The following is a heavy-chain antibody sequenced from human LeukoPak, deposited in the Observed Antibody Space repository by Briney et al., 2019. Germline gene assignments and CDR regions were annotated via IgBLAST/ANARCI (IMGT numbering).Heavy chain of an antibody. D-gene: IGHD2-2*01. CDR3: TTADIVVVPAATGYNWFDP. Sequence: PGGSLRLSCAASGFTFSNAWMSWVRQAPGKGLEWVGRIKSKTGGGTTDYAAPVKGRFTISRDDSKNTLYLQMNSLKTEDTAVYYCTTADIVVVPAATGYNWFDPWGQGTLVTVSS. J-gene: IGHJ5*02. CDR1: GFTFSNAW. CDR2: IKSKTGGGTT. V-gene: IGHV3-15*01.